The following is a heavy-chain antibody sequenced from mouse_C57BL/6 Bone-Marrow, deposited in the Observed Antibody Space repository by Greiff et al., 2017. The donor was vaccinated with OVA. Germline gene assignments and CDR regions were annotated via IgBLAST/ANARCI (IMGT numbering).Heavy chain of an antibody. CDR1: GFTFTDYY. D-gene: IGHD1-1*01. CDR3: SRSPLDYFGCSYGFAY. Sequence: EVKLMESGGGLVQPGGSLSLSCAASGFTFTDYYMSWVRQPPGKALEWLGFIRNKANGYTTEYSASVKGRFTISRDNSQSILYLQMNALRAEDSATYVCSRSPLDYFGCSYGFAYWGQGTLVTVSA. CDR2: IRNKANGYTT. J-gene: IGHJ3*01. V-gene: IGHV7-3*01.